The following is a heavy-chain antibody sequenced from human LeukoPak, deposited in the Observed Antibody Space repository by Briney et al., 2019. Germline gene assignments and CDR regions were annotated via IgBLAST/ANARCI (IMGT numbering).Heavy chain of an antibody. Sequence: GGSLRLPCAASGFTFSSYEMNWVRQAPEKGLEWVSYISSSGNTIYYADSVKGRFTISRDNAKNSLYLQMNSLRAEDTAVYYCGRDHDYWGQGTLVTVSS. CDR3: GRDHDY. CDR2: ISSSGNTI. CDR1: GFTFSSYE. V-gene: IGHV3-48*03. J-gene: IGHJ4*02.